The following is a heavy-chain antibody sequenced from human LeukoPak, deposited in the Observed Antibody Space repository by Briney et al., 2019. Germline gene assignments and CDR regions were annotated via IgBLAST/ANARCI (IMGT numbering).Heavy chain of an antibody. CDR2: IRSKANSYAT. V-gene: IGHV3-73*01. CDR3: AKALFGAAVDLYYFDY. CDR1: GFTFSGSA. J-gene: IGHJ4*02. D-gene: IGHD3-16*01. Sequence: GGSLRLSCAASGFTFSGSAMHWVRQASGKGLEWVGRIRSKANSYATAYAASVKGRFTISRDDSKNTAYLQMNSLRAEDTAVYYCAKALFGAAVDLYYFDYWGQGTLVTVSS.